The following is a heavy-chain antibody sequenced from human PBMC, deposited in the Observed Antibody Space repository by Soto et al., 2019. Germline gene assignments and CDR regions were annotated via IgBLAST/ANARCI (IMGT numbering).Heavy chain of an antibody. CDR2: IYPGDSDT. J-gene: IGHJ6*03. CDR3: ARHAPGYCSSTTRCPWYMDV. V-gene: IGHV5-51*01. D-gene: IGHD2-2*01. Sequence: PGESLKISCKGSGYSFTSYWIGWVRQMPGKGLEWMGIIYPGDSDTRYSPSFQGQVTISADRSISTAYLQWSSLKASDTAMYYCARHAPGYCSSTTRCPWYMDVWGKGTTVTVSS. CDR1: GYSFTSYW.